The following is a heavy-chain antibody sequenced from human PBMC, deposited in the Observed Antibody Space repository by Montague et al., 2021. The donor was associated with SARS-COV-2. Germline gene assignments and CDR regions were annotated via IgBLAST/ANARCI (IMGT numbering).Heavy chain of an antibody. CDR1: GGSISSYY. CDR2: MCYSGST. V-gene: IGHV4-59*01. CDR3: AGAFDY. Sequence: SETLSLTCTVSGGSISSYYCSWIWQPQGKGQEWIGYMCYSGSTNYNPSLKSRVTISVDTSTNQFYLKLSSVTAADTAVYYCAGAFDYWGQGTLVTVSS. J-gene: IGHJ4*02.